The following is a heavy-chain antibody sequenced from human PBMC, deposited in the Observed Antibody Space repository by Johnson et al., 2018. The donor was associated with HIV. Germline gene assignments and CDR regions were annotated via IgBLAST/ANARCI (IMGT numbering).Heavy chain of an antibody. CDR1: GFTFSNYW. CDR3: TTRVTGVISSSDAFDI. J-gene: IGHJ3*02. Sequence: MLLVESGGGLVQPGGSLRLSCAASGFTFSNYWMSWVRQAPGKGLEWVANIKQDGSETFYADSVKGRFIISRDNSKNTLYLQMNSLKTEDTAVYYCTTRVTGVISSSDAFDIWGQGTMVTVSS. D-gene: IGHD3-22*01. CDR2: IKQDGSET. V-gene: IGHV3-7*03.